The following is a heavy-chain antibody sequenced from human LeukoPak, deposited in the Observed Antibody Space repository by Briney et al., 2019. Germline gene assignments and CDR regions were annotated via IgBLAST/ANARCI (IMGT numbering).Heavy chain of an antibody. Sequence: PGGSLRLSCAASGFIFSSYGMTWVRQAPGKGLEWVSAISGSGSGGSTYYADSVKGRFTISRDNSKNTLYLQMNSLRAEDTAVYYCARDGWEVGATTYYYYYYYMDVWGKGTTVTVSS. CDR3: ARDGWEVGATTYYYYYYYMDV. CDR1: GFIFSSYG. V-gene: IGHV3-23*01. J-gene: IGHJ6*03. CDR2: ISGSGSGGST. D-gene: IGHD1-26*01.